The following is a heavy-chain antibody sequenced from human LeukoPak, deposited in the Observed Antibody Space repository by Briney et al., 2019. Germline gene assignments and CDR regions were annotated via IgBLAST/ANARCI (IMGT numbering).Heavy chain of an antibody. D-gene: IGHD1-26*01. V-gene: IGHV3-23*01. J-gene: IGHJ4*02. CDR3: ANTPGIVGARFDY. Sequence: GGSLRLSCAAFGFTFSSYAMSWVRQAPGKGLEWVSAISGSGGSTYYADSVKGRFTISRDNSKNTLYLQMNSLRAEDTAVYYCANTPGIVGARFDYWGQGTLVTVSS. CDR1: GFTFSSYA. CDR2: ISGSGGST.